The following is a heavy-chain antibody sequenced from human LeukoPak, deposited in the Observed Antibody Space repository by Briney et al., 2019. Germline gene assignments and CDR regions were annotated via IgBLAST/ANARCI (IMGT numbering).Heavy chain of an antibody. D-gene: IGHD3-22*01. CDR3: AKDFSVYYYDSRVLDY. Sequence: PGGSLRLSYAASGFTFSSYGMHWVRRAPGKGLEWVAFIRYDGSNKYYADSVKGRSTISRDNSKKTLFLQMNSLRPEDTAVYYCAKDFSVYYYDSRVLDYWGQGTLVTVSS. V-gene: IGHV3-30*02. CDR2: IRYDGSNK. CDR1: GFTFSSYG. J-gene: IGHJ4*02.